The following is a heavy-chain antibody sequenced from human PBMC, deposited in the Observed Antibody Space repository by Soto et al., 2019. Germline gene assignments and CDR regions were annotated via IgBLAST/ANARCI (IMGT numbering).Heavy chain of an antibody. Sequence: ASVKVSCKASGYTFTSYYMHWVRQAPGQGLEWMGIINPSGGSTSYAQKFQGRVTMTRDTSTSTVYMELSSLRSEDTAVYYCAGCTNGVCPRDYYYGMDVWGQGTTVTVCS. V-gene: IGHV1-46*01. D-gene: IGHD2-8*01. CDR3: AGCTNGVCPRDYYYGMDV. J-gene: IGHJ6*02. CDR1: GYTFTSYY. CDR2: INPSGGST.